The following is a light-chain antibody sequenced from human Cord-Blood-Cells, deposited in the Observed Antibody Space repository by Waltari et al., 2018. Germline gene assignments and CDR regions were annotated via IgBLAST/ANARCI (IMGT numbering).Light chain of an antibody. J-gene: IGKJ4*01. CDR2: GAS. CDR1: QSVSSSY. V-gene: IGKV3-20*01. CDR3: QQSYSTPQT. Sequence: EIVLTQSPGTLSLSPGERATLSCRASQSVSSSYLAWYQQKPGQAPRLLIYGASSRATGIPDRFSGSGSGTDFTLTISSLQPEDFATYYCQQSYSTPQTFGGGTKVEIK.